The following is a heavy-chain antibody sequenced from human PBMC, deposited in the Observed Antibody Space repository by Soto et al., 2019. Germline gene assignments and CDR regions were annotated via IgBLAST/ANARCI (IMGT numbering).Heavy chain of an antibody. V-gene: IGHV3-73*02. J-gene: IGHJ6*04. CDR2: IRSKTNNYAT. CDR1: GFTFSASA. CDR3: TRHGDYVYYGMDV. D-gene: IGHD4-17*01. Sequence: EVQLVESGGGLVQPGGSLKLSCAASGFTFSASAIHWVRQASGKGLEWVGRIRSKTNNYATAYAASVKGRFTISRDDSKNTAYLQMTSLKTEDTAVYYCTRHGDYVYYGMDVWGEGTTVTVSS.